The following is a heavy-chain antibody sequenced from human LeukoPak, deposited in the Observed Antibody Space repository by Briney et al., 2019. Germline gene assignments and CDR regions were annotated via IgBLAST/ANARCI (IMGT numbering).Heavy chain of an antibody. CDR1: GFSFSTYA. CDR2: VNGNGGST. D-gene: IGHD1-26*01. CDR3: ARGVSGTYYLQTFDY. J-gene: IGHJ4*02. V-gene: IGHV3-23*01. Sequence: GGSLRLSCAASGFSFSTYAMSWVRQAPGKGLEWVSGVNGNGGSTSYADSVKGRFTIFRDNPKNTVYLQMNSLRVEDTAVYYCARGVSGTYYLQTFDYWGQGTLVTVSS.